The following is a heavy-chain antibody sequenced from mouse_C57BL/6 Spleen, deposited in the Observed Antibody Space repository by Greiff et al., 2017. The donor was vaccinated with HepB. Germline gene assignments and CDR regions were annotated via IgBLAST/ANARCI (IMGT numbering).Heavy chain of an antibody. J-gene: IGHJ2*01. D-gene: IGHD3-2*02. CDR3: ARRQLRPPYYCDY. CDR2: INPYNGGT. Sequence: EVQLQQSGPVLVKPGASVKMSCKASGYTFTDYYMNWVKQSHGKSLEWIGVINPYNGGTSYNQKFKGKATLTVDKSSSTAYMELNSLTSEDSAVYYCARRQLRPPYYCDYWGQGTTLTVSS. V-gene: IGHV1-19*01. CDR1: GYTFTDYY.